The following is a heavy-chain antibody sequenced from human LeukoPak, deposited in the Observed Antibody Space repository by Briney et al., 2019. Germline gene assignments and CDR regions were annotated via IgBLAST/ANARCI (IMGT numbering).Heavy chain of an antibody. CDR2: IKEDGSEK. J-gene: IGHJ4*02. Sequence: GGSLRLSCAASGFTFSNYAMSWVRQAPGKGLEWVANIKEDGSEKYYVDSVKGRFTISRDNAKNSLYLQMNSLRAEDTALYYCARGYSYGSVDYWGQGTLVTVSS. V-gene: IGHV3-7*03. CDR3: ARGYSYGSVDY. D-gene: IGHD5-18*01. CDR1: GFTFSNYA.